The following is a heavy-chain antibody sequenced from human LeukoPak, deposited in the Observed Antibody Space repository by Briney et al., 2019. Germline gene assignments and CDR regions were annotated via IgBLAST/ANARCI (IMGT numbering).Heavy chain of an antibody. D-gene: IGHD3-9*01. CDR2: ISSSGSTI. Sequence: PGGSLRLSCAASGFTFSSYEMNWVRQAPGEGLEWVSYISSSGSTIYYADSVKGRFTISRDNAKNSLYLQMNSLRAEDTAVYYCAREMAYFDWSAIDYWGQGTLVTVSS. J-gene: IGHJ4*02. CDR3: AREMAYFDWSAIDY. V-gene: IGHV3-48*03. CDR1: GFTFSSYE.